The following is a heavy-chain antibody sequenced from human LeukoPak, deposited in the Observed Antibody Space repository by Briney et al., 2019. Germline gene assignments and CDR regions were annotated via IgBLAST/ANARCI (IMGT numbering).Heavy chain of an antibody. CDR3: ARDYLDY. V-gene: IGHV1-46*01. D-gene: IGHD3-16*02. CDR1: GYTLTELS. J-gene: IGHJ4*02. CDR2: INPSGGST. Sequence: GASVKVSCKVSGYTLTELSMHWVRQAPGQGLEWMGIINPSGGSTSYAQKFQGRVTMTRDMSTSTVYMELSSLRSEDTAVYYCARDYLDYWGQGTLVTVSS.